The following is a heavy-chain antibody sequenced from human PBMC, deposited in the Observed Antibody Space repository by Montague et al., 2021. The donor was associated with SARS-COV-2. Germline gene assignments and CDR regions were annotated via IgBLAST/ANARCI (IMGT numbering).Heavy chain of an antibody. Sequence: SLRLSCAVSGFTFSSYPMQWVRQAPGKGLEWLAVISYDATTYYHADSVRGRFSISRDDSHSTLYLQMHSLRAEDTAIYYCARDNVRGSPDYLDYWGQGTLVTVSS. J-gene: IGHJ4*02. CDR2: ISYDATTY. V-gene: IGHV3-30*04. D-gene: IGHD1-26*01. CDR3: ARDNVRGSPDYLDY. CDR1: GFTFSSYP.